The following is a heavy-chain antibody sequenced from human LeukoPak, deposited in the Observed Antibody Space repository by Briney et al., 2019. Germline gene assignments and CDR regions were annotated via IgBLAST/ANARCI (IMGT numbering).Heavy chain of an antibody. V-gene: IGHV2-5*02. Sequence: SGPTLVKATQTLTLTCTFSGFSLTTSGVAVGWLRQPPGKALEWLALIYWDDDKRSCPSLRNRLTITKDTSKNQVVPTLTNMDPVDTATYYCAHSRRPSGTNYRGSINWFDPWGQGTLVTVSP. CDR1: GFSLTTSGVA. CDR2: IYWDDDK. D-gene: IGHD3-10*01. J-gene: IGHJ5*02. CDR3: AHSRRPSGTNYRGSINWFDP.